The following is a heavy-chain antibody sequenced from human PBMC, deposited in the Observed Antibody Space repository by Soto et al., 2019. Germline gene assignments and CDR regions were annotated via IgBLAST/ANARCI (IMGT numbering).Heavy chain of an antibody. CDR3: ARDRLRVDYYDSSGYGFDY. V-gene: IGHV1-69*13. Sequence: ASVKVSCKASGGTFSSYAISWVRQAPGQGLEWMGGIIPIFGTANYAQKFQGRVTITADESTSTAYMELSSLRSEDTAVYYCARDRLRVDYYDSSGYGFDYWGQGTLVTVSS. D-gene: IGHD3-22*01. J-gene: IGHJ4*02. CDR1: GGTFSSYA. CDR2: IIPIFGTA.